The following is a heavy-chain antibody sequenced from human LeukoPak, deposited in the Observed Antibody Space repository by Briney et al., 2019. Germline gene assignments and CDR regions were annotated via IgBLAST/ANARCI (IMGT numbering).Heavy chain of an antibody. J-gene: IGHJ4*02. V-gene: IGHV3-30*18. CDR3: AKDNQWLANSGIGY. D-gene: IGHD6-19*01. CDR1: GFTFSSYG. CDR2: ISYDGSNK. Sequence: GGSLRLSCAASGFTFSSYGMHWVRQAPGKGLEWVAVISYDGSNKYYADSVKGRFTISRDNSKNTLYLQMNSLRAEDTAVYYCAKDNQWLANSGIGYWGQGTLVTVSS.